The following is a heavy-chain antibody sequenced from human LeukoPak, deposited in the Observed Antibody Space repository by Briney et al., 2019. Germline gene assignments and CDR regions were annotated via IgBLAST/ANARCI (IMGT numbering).Heavy chain of an antibody. D-gene: IGHD3-22*01. J-gene: IGHJ5*02. CDR1: GVSISSGGYY. CDR3: ARNPDYYDSSGYYYHWFDP. Sequence: PSETLSLTCTVSGVSISSGGYYWRWLRPHPGKGLEWIVYIYYSGSTYYNPSLKSRVTISVDTSKNQFSLKLSSVTAADTAVYYCARNPDYYDSSGYYYHWFDPWGQGTLVTVSS. V-gene: IGHV4-31*03. CDR2: IYYSGST.